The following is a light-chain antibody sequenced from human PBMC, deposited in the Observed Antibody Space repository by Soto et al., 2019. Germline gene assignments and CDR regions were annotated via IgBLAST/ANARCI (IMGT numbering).Light chain of an antibody. J-gene: IGLJ1*01. V-gene: IGLV1-44*01. CDR3: AAWDDSLNGHI. CDR2: SSN. CDR1: SSKIGSNS. Sequence: QSVLTQPHSASGTPGQRVTISCSGSSSKIGSNSVHWFQQVPGTAPKPLIYSSNQRPSGVPERFSGSKSGTSASLAISGLQSEDEADYYCAAWDDSLNGHIFGTGTKVTVL.